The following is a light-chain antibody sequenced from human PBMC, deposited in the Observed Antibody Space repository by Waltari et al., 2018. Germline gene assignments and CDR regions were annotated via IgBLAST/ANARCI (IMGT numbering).Light chain of an antibody. CDR3: QQYESLIA. CDR1: HDVSKR. V-gene: IGKV1-33*01. CDR2: DVS. J-gene: IGKJ5*01. Sequence: DIQLTQSPSSLSASIGDGVTITCRASHDVSKRLNWYQQKLGEAPKLLIYDVSHLERGVPSRFRGRGSGTDFTLTISSLEPEDVATYYCQQYESLIAFDQGTRL.